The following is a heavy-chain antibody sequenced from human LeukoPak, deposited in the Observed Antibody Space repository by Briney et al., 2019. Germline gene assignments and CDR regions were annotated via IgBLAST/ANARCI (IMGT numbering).Heavy chain of an antibody. CDR1: GYSISSGYY. CDR2: IYHSGST. J-gene: IGHJ5*02. CDR3: ARVIAAAGKGGYNWFDP. V-gene: IGHV4-38-2*01. Sequence: SETLSLTCAVSGYSISSGYYWGWIRQPPGKGLEWIGGIYHSGSTYYNPSLKSRVTISVDTSKNQFSLKLSSVTAAGTAVYYRARVIAAAGKGGYNWFDPWGQGTLVTVSS. D-gene: IGHD6-13*01.